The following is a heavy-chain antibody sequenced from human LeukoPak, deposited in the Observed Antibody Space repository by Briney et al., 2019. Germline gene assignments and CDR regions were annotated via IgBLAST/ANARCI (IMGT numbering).Heavy chain of an antibody. CDR3: ARSRGTYNLFDY. J-gene: IGHJ4*02. D-gene: IGHD5-24*01. Sequence: SETLSLTCTVYGGSISSYYWSWLRQPPGKGLEWIGYIYYSGSTNYNPSLKSRVTISVDTSKNQFSLKLSSVTAADTAVYYCARSRGTYNLFDYWGQGTLVTVSS. V-gene: IGHV4-59*01. CDR2: IYYSGST. CDR1: GGSISSYY.